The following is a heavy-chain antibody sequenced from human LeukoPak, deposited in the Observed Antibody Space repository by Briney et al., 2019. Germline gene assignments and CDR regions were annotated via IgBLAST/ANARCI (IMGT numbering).Heavy chain of an antibody. CDR3: ARELIAAAGIS. Sequence: GGSLRLSCAASGFTFSSYGMHWVRQAPGKGLEWVAVIWYDGSNRYYADSVKGRFTISRDNSKNMLYLQMNSLRAEDTAVYYCARELIAAAGISWGQGTLVTVSS. CDR1: GFTFSSYG. V-gene: IGHV3-33*01. CDR2: IWYDGSNR. D-gene: IGHD6-13*01. J-gene: IGHJ5*02.